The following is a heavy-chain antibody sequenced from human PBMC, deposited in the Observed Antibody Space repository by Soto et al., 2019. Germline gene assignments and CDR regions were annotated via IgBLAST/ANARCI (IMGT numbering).Heavy chain of an antibody. Sequence: GGSLRLACADSGFRFSSYSMSWVRQTPGKGLECVAAITATGDRTYYADSVTGRFTISRDNSKKTHYLQMTSLRAEDTAMYYCATMNGYFEYWGQGTPVTVYS. CDR1: GFRFSSYS. D-gene: IGHD3-22*01. CDR3: ATMNGYFEY. V-gene: IGHV3-23*01. CDR2: ITATGDRT. J-gene: IGHJ4*02.